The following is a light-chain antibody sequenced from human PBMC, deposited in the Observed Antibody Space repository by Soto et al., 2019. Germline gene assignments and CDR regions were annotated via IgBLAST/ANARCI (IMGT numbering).Light chain of an antibody. Sequence: QPVLTQPPSASGTPGQRVTISCSGSSSNIGDYHVHWYQQLPGAAPKVLIHSSHQRPSGVPDRFSGSKSGTSASLAISGLQSEDEADYYCVAWDDSLNGVVFGGGTQLTVL. CDR2: SSH. V-gene: IGLV1-44*01. J-gene: IGLJ2*01. CDR3: VAWDDSLNGVV. CDR1: SSNIGDYH.